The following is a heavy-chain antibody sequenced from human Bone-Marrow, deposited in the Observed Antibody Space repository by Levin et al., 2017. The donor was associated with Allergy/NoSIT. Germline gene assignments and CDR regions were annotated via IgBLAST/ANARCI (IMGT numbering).Heavy chain of an antibody. CDR3: AKRLSRGSSDWFDP. D-gene: IGHD1-26*01. J-gene: IGHJ5*02. Sequence: GESLKISCAASGFTFSSYAMSWVRQAPGKGLEWVSAISGSGGSTYYADSVKGRFTISRDNSKNTLYLQMNSLRAEDTAVYYCAKRLSRGSSDWFDPWGQGTLVTVSS. V-gene: IGHV3-23*01. CDR2: ISGSGGST. CDR1: GFTFSSYA.